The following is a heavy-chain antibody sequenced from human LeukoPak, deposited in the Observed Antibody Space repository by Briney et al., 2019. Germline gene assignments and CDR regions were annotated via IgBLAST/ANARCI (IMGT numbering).Heavy chain of an antibody. CDR3: ARGSWGANIVVVPAATFGFDY. V-gene: IGHV4-34*01. D-gene: IGHD2-2*01. Sequence: SETLSLTCAVYGGSFSGYYWSWIRQPPGKGLEWIGEINHSGSTNYNPSLKSRVTISADTSKNQFSLKLSSVTAADTAVYYCARGSWGANIVVVPAATFGFDYWGQGTLVTVSS. J-gene: IGHJ4*02. CDR2: INHSGST. CDR1: GGSFSGYY.